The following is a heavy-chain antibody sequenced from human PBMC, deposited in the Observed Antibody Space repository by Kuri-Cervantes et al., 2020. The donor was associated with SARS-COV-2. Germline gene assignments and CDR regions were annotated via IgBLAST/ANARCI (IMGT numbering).Heavy chain of an antibody. CDR2: ISASGAST. Sequence: GGSLRLSCAASGFTFSSYAMSWVRQAPGKGLEWVSVISASGASTYYADSVKGRFTISRDNSKNTLYLQMNSLRAEDTAVYYCAKVGTSIAVSGRFDYWGRGTLVTVSS. CDR3: AKVGTSIAVSGRFDY. D-gene: IGHD6-19*01. CDR1: GFTFSSYA. J-gene: IGHJ4*02. V-gene: IGHV3-23*01.